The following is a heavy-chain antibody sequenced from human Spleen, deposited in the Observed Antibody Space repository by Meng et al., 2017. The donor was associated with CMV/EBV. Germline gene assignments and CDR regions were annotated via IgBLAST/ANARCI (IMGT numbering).Heavy chain of an antibody. D-gene: IGHD2-21*01. CDR3: ARAGGDRDAFDI. CDR2: IYYSGTT. CDR1: GASVGSTSYF. J-gene: IGHJ3*02. V-gene: IGHV4-39*06. Sequence: SETLSLTCTVSGASVGSTSYFWVWIRQTPGNGLEWIGTIYYSGTTYYNPSLKSRIIMSIDTSKNQFPLKLTSMTAADTAVYYCARAGGDRDAFDIWGQGALVTVSS.